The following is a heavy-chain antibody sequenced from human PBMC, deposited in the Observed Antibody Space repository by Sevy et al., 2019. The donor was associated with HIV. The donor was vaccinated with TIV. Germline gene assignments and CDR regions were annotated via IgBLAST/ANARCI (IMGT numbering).Heavy chain of an antibody. J-gene: IGHJ4*02. V-gene: IGHV3-21*01. CDR1: GFASSDYS. CDR2: IRRSSIQV. CDR3: ARTGSHGYDL. D-gene: IGHD5-18*01. Sequence: GGSLRLSCAASGFASSDYSMNWVSQAPGKGLESVSFIRRSSIQVTYADSVKGRFTVYTDSAKNLLYLQMNSLRAEDTAFYYCARTGSHGYDLWGQGTLVTVSS.